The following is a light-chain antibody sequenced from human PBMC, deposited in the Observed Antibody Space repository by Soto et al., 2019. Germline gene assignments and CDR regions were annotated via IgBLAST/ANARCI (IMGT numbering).Light chain of an antibody. CDR1: QSVSRY. CDR2: DAS. J-gene: IGKJ4*01. CDR3: QQRSNGPPLT. Sequence: EIVLTQSPATLSLSPGERATLSCRASQSVSRYLAWYQQKPGQAPRLLIYDASNRATGIPARFSGSGSGTDFTLTISSREPEDFAVYYCQQRSNGPPLTFGGGNKVELK. V-gene: IGKV3-11*01.